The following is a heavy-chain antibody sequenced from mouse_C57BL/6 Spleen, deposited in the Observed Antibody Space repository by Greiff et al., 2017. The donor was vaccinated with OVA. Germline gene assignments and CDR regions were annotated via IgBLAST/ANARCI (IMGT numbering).Heavy chain of an antibody. D-gene: IGHD2-4*01. Sequence: VKLVESDAELVKPGASVKISCKVSGYTFTDHTIHWMKQRPEQGLEWIGYIYPRDGSTKYNEKFKGKATLTADKSSSTAYMQLNSLTSEDSAVYFCARLSTMITYFDYWGQGTTLTVSS. J-gene: IGHJ2*01. CDR3: ARLSTMITYFDY. V-gene: IGHV1-78*01. CDR2: IYPRDGST. CDR1: GYTFTDHT.